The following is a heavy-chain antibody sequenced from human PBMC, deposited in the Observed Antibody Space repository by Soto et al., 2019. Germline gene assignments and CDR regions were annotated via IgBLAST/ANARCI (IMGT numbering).Heavy chain of an antibody. J-gene: IGHJ5*01. V-gene: IGHV1-8*02. CDR1: GDTFTANY. Sequence: ASVKVSCKASGDTFTANYIHWVRQAPGHGLEWMGWMNPNSGNTGYAQNFRGRVTMTQNTAIGTAYMELSSLRSDDTATYYCTRAYGAETFDFWGQGTRVTVSS. CDR3: TRAYGAETFDF. D-gene: IGHD3-10*01. CDR2: MNPNSGNT.